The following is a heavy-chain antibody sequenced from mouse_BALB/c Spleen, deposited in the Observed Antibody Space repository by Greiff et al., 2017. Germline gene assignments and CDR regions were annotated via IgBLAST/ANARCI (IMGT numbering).Heavy chain of an antibody. V-gene: IGHV5-6-3*01. CDR1: GFTFSSYG. D-gene: IGHD2-14*01. CDR2: INSNGGST. CDR3: AREGGYDGAMDY. Sequence: EVQRVESGGGLVQPGGSLKLSCAASGFTFSSYGMSWVRQTPDKRLELVATINSNGGSTYYPDSVKGRFTISRDNAKNTLYLQMSSLKSEDTAMYYCAREGGYDGAMDYWGQGTSVTVSS. J-gene: IGHJ4*01.